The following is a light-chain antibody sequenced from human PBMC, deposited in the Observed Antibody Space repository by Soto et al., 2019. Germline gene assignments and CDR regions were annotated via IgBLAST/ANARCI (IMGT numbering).Light chain of an antibody. J-gene: IGLJ1*01. CDR3: SSYAGINILYV. V-gene: IGLV2-8*01. CDR2: EVS. CDR1: SSDVGGYNY. Sequence: SVLTQPPSASGSPGQSVTISCTGTSSDVGGYNYVSWYQQHPGKAPKVIIYEVSKRPSGVPDRFSASKSGNTASLTVSGLQAEDEADYYCSSYAGINILYVFGSGTKLTVL.